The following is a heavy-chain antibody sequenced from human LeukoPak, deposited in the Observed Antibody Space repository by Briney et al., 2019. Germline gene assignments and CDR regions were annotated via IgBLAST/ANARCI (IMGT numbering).Heavy chain of an antibody. CDR2: IIPIFGTA. V-gene: IGHV1-69*13. J-gene: IGHJ6*04. Sequence: SVKVSCKASGGTFSSYAISWVRQAPGQGLEWMGGIIPIFGTANYAQKFQGRVTITADESTSTAYMELSRLRSEDTAVYYCERAGVYSSSWHLRSVDYSYGMDVWGKGTTVTVSS. CDR3: ERAGVYSSSWHLRSVDYSYGMDV. CDR1: GGTFSSYA. D-gene: IGHD6-13*01.